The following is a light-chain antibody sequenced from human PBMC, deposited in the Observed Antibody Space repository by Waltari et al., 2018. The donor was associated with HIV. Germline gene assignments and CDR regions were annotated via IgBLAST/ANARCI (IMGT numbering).Light chain of an antibody. Sequence: QSVLTQRHSGSGTHGQRVIISCPGRSSTIGGNTVNWYQQLPGTAPKLLTYSNNRRPSGVPDRFSGSKSGTSASLAISGLQSEDEADYYCAAWDGSLNGHVVFGGGTKLTVL. J-gene: IGLJ2*01. CDR1: SSTIGGNT. CDR3: AAWDGSLNGHVV. V-gene: IGLV1-44*01. CDR2: SNN.